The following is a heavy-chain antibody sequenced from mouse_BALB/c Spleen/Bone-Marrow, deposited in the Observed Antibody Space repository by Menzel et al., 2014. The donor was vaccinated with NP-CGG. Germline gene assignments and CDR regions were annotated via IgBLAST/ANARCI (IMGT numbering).Heavy chain of an antibody. CDR3: ARDYGRTAWFAY. CDR2: IDPANGNT. V-gene: IGHV14-3*02. CDR1: GFNIKDTY. Sequence: VQQQQSGAELVKPGASVKLSYTASGFNIKDTYIHWVKQRPEQGLEWIGGIDPANGNTKYDPKFQGKATITADTSSNTAYLQLSSLTSEDTAVYYCARDYGRTAWFAYWGQGTLVTVSA. J-gene: IGHJ3*01. D-gene: IGHD1-1*01.